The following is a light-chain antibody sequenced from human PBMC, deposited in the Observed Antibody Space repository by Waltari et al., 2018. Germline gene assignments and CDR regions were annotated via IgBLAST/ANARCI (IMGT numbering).Light chain of an antibody. J-gene: IGKJ2*01. Sequence: EMVLRQPADCQAVTLKEKATITSRASQSIGSSLYWYQQKPDQTPKLLIQNAAKSVSRAPSRFSGSGSGTDFTLDIDSQETAHVAAYSCHQSSSLPHNFGQGTKLEIK. CDR3: HQSSSLPHN. CDR1: QSIGSS. CDR2: NAA. V-gene: IGKV6D-21*02.